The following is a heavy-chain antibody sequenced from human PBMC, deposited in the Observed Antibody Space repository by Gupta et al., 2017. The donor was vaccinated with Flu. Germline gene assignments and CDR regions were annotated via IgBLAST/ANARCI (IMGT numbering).Heavy chain of an antibody. V-gene: IGHV4-61*02. CDR3: ARESCRPSCSTKRPSYGMDV. CDR1: GGSISSGDSY. J-gene: IGHJ6*02. D-gene: IGHD2-2*02. Sequence: QVQLQESGPGLVKPSQTLSLICTVSGGSISSGDSYWSWIRQPAGKGLEWIGRFSASGRTMYSTSCGSRPTISVDMSKNQLSLRLNSVTAADTAVYHCARESCRPSCSTKRPSYGMDVWGQGTTVIGSS. CDR2: FSASGRT.